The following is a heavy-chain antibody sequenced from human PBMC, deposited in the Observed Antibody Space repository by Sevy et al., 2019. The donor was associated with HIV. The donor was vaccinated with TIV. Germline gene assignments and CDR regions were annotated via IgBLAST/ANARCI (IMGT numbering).Heavy chain of an antibody. CDR3: AKERGITGAKDDAFDI. J-gene: IGHJ3*02. Sequence: GGSLRLSCVVSGISFTTSGMHWVRQAPGKGPEWVSTLSGNSRGIFYADSVKGRFTISRDNSKNTLYFQMNSLRAEDTAVYYCAKERGITGAKDDAFDIWGQGTMVTVSS. D-gene: IGHD1-20*01. V-gene: IGHV3-23*01. CDR1: GISFTTSG. CDR2: LSGNSRGI.